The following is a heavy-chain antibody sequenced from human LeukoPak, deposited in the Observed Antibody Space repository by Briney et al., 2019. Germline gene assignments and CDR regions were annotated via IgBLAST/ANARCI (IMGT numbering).Heavy chain of an antibody. D-gene: IGHD6-13*01. CDR2: INNRGGST. Sequence: GGSLRLSCAASGFTFSSYAMSWVRQAPGKGLEWVSSINNRGGSTFYADSVKGRFTISRDSSKNTLYLQMNSLRAEDTAVYYCARDPTAAHWGQGTLVTVSS. CDR1: GFTFSSYA. V-gene: IGHV3-23*01. CDR3: ARDPTAAH. J-gene: IGHJ4*02.